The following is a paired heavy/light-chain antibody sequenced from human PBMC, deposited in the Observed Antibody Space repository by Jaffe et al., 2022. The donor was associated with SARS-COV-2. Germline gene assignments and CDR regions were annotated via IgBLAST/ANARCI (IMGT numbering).Heavy chain of an antibody. D-gene: IGHD4-17*01. J-gene: IGHJ3*02. V-gene: IGHV3-15*01. CDR1: GFTFSNAW. CDR3: ATNDYNAFDI. Sequence: EVQLVESGGGLVKPGGSLGLSCVVSGFTFSNAWMSWVRQAPGKGLEWLCRIKSKYNGGTTDYAAPVKGRFTISRDDSKNTLYLQMNSLKTEDTAVYYCATNDYNAFDIWGQGTTVTVSS. CDR2: IKSKYNGGTT.
Light chain of an antibody. Sequence: DIQMTQSPSSLSASVGDRVTITCRASQGIRNDLGWYQQKPGKAPKRLIYAASSLQSGVPSRFSGSGSGTEFTLTISSLQPEDFATYYCLQHYSLPPTFGQGTRLEI. CDR1: QGIRND. J-gene: IGKJ5*01. V-gene: IGKV1-17*01. CDR2: AAS. CDR3: LQHYSLPPT.